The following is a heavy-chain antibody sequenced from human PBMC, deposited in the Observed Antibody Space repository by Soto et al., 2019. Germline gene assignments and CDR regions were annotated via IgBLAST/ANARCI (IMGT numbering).Heavy chain of an antibody. CDR3: ARVGIVVVPAAPILYGMDV. V-gene: IGHV1-8*01. Sequence: QVQLVQSGAEVKKPGASVKVSCKASGYTFTSYDINWVRQATGQGLEWMGWMNPNSGNTGSAQKFQGRVTMTRNTSISTAYMELSSLRSEDKAVYYCARVGIVVVPAAPILYGMDVWGQGTTVTVSS. J-gene: IGHJ6*02. CDR1: GYTFTSYD. D-gene: IGHD2-2*01. CDR2: MNPNSGNT.